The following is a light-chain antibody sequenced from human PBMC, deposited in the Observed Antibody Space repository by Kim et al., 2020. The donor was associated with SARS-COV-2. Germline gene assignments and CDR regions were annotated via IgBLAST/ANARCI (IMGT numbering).Light chain of an antibody. CDR1: SRDLGPHNS. CDR2: DVT. Sequence: GHSTTSSCQGTSRDLGPHNSLAWNQQPPGKAPRLLIYDVTTRSPGVSDRFSGSKSGNTASLTISGIQSEDEADFYCSSYTNRGTWIFGAGTQLTVL. CDR3: SSYTNRGTWI. V-gene: IGLV2-14*03. J-gene: IGLJ2*01.